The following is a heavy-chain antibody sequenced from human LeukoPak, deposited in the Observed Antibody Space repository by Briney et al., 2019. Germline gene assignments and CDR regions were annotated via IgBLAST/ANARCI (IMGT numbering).Heavy chain of an antibody. CDR1: GFTFSSYA. CDR2: ISGSGDST. D-gene: IGHD3-3*01. V-gene: IGHV3-23*01. Sequence: GGSVRLSCAASGFTFSSYAMRWLREAPGKGLVWVSAISGSGDSTYYADSVKGRFTISIDNSKNTLYLPMNSLRANEAAVYFCAKFGGVVIVGPGDYWGQGTLVTVSS. CDR3: AKFGGVVIVGPGDY. J-gene: IGHJ4*02.